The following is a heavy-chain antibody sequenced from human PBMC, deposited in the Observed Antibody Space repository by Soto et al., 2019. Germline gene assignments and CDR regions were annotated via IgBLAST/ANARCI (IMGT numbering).Heavy chain of an antibody. V-gene: IGHV2-70*01. D-gene: IGHD3-22*01. CDR2: IDWDDDK. CDR1: GFSLSTSGMC. CDR3: ARIVSYYDSSGYSSAPDY. J-gene: IGHJ4*02. Sequence: ESGPTLVNPTQTLTLTCTFSGFSLSTSGMCVSWIRQPPGKALEWLALIDWDDDKYYSTSLKTRLTISKDTSKNQVVLTMTNMDPVDTATYYCARIVSYYDSSGYSSAPDYWGQGTLVTVSS.